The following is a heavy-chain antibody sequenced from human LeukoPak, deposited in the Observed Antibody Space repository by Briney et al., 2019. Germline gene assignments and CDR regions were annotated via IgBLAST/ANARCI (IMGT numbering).Heavy chain of an antibody. CDR3: ARVRRTVAGTLDDAFDI. V-gene: IGHV3-30-3*01. CDR2: ISYDGSNK. J-gene: IGHJ3*02. Sequence: GGSLRLSCAASGFTFSSYAMHWVRQAPGKGLEWVAVISYDGSNKYYADSVKGRFTISRDNSKNTLYLQMNSLRAEDTAVYYCARVRRTVAGTLDDAFDIWGQGTMVTVSS. D-gene: IGHD6-19*01. CDR1: GFTFSSYA.